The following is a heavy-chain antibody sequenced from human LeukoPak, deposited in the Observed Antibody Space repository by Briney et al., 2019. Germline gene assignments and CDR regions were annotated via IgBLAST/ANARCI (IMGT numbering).Heavy chain of an antibody. J-gene: IGHJ3*02. Sequence: GASVKVSCKASGYTFTSYAMHWVRQAPGQRLEWMGWINAGNGNTKYSQKFQGRVTMTEDTSTDTAYMELSSLRSEDTAVYYCATIYSGGAFDIWGQGTMVTVSS. CDR1: GYTFTSYA. CDR3: ATIYSGGAFDI. CDR2: INAGNGNT. D-gene: IGHD2-15*01. V-gene: IGHV1-3*01.